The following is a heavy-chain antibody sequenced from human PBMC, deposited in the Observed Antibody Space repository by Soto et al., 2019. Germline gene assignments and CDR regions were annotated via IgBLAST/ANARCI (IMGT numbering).Heavy chain of an antibody. CDR2: ISDHGSNK. Sequence: PGGSLRLSCAASGFNFRSYGMNWVRQAPGKGLEWVAVISDHGSNKYYAASVKGRFTISRDNSKNTLYLRMNSLRAEDTAVYYCAKERMGRADRYTAMVRSTRFDYWGQGTLVTVSS. CDR3: AKERMGRADRYTAMVRSTRFDY. V-gene: IGHV3-30*18. J-gene: IGHJ4*02. CDR1: GFNFRSYG. D-gene: IGHD5-18*01.